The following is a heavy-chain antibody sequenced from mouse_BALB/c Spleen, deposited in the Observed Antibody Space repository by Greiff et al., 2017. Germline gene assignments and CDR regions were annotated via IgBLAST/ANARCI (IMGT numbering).Heavy chain of an antibody. CDR2: IDPANGNT. Sequence: EVQLQQSGAELVKPGASVKLSCTASGFNIKDTYMHWVKQRPEQGLEWIGRIDPANGNTKYDPKFQGKATITADTSSNTAYLQLSSLTSEDTAVYYCVTSYYVNWSLDYWGQGTTLTVSS. D-gene: IGHD2-10*01. CDR3: VTSYYVNWSLDY. J-gene: IGHJ2*01. CDR1: GFNIKDTY. V-gene: IGHV14-3*02.